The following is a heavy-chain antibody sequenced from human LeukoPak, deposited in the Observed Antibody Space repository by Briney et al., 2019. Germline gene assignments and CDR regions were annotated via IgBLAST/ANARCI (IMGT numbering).Heavy chain of an antibody. J-gene: IGHJ6*04. CDR2: IYTSGST. D-gene: IGHD1-14*01. Sequence: SETLSLTCTVSGGSISSGSYYWSWIRQPAGKGLEWIGRIYTSGSTNYNPSLKSRVTISVDTSKNQFSLKLSSVTAADTAVYYCARDSGTTDVWGKGTTVTVSS. CDR3: ARDSGTTDV. V-gene: IGHV4-61*02. CDR1: GGSISSGSYY.